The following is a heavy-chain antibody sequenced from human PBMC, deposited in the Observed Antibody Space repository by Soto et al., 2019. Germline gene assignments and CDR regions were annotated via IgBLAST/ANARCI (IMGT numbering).Heavy chain of an antibody. D-gene: IGHD6-19*01. J-gene: IGHJ4*02. Sequence: EVQLLESGGGLVQPGGSLRLSCVGSGFFFSSYTMTWVRQAPGKGLEWVSSVSATSENTYYADSVRGRFTISRDNSKYTVFLQRNSLTAEDTAMYYCAKARDQQWVRLPFDYWGQGILVIVSS. CDR3: AKARDQQWVRLPFDY. CDR2: VSATSENT. V-gene: IGHV3-23*01. CDR1: GFFFSSYT.